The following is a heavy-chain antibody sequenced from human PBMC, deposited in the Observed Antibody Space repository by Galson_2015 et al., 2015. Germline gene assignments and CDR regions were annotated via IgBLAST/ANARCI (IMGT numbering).Heavy chain of an antibody. CDR3: ARDSEQLYYFDY. CDR2: ISYDGSNK. CDR1: GFTFSSYA. J-gene: IGHJ4*02. Sequence: SLRLSCAASGFTFSSYAMHWVRQAPGTGLEWVAVISYDGSNKYYADSVKGRFTISRDNSKNTLYLQMNSLRAEDTAVYYCARDSEQLYYFDYWGQGTLVTVSS. D-gene: IGHD6-6*01. V-gene: IGHV3-30-3*01.